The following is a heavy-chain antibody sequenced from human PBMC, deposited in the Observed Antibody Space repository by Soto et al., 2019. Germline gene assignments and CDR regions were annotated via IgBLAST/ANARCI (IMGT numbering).Heavy chain of an antibody. V-gene: IGHV4-61*01. D-gene: IGHD4-17*01. CDR2: IYYSGST. CDR3: ASVDTVTTFDWFDP. J-gene: IGHJ5*02. CDR1: GGSVSSGSYY. Sequence: QVQLQESGPGLVKPSETLSLTCTVSGGSVSSGSYYWSWIRQPPGKGLEWIGYIYYSGSTNYNPSLKSRVTISVDTSKNQFSRKLSSVTAADTAVYYCASVDTVTTFDWFDPWGQGTLVTVSS.